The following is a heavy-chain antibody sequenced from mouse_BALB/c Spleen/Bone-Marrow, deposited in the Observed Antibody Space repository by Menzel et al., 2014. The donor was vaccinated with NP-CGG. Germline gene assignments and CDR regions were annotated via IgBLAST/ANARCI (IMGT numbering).Heavy chain of an antibody. V-gene: IGHV1-14*01. CDR1: GYTFTSYV. D-gene: IGHD2-14*01. J-gene: IGHJ3*01. Sequence: EVQLQQSGPELVKPGASVKMSCKASGYTFTSYVMHWVKQKPGRGLEWIGYINPYNDGTKYNEKFKGKATLTSDKSSSTAYMELSSLTSEDAAVYYCASPYYRYDGFAYWGQGTLVTVSA. CDR2: INPYNDGT. CDR3: ASPYYRYDGFAY.